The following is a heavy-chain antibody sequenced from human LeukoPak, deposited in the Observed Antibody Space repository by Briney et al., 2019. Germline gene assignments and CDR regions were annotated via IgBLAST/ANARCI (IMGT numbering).Heavy chain of an antibody. CDR3: ASELDY. CDR2: ISYDGSNN. V-gene: IGHV3-30*03. J-gene: IGHJ4*02. Sequence: GGSLRLSCAASGFTFSSYGMHWVRQAPGKGLEWVAVISYDGSNNYYADSVKGRFTISRDNSKNTLYLQMNSLRAEDTAVYYCASELDYWGQGTLVTVSS. CDR1: GFTFSSYG.